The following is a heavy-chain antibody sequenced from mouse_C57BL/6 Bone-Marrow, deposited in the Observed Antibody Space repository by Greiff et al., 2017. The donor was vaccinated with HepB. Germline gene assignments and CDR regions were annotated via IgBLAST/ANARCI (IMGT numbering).Heavy chain of an antibody. CDR2: INPNNGGT. J-gene: IGHJ3*01. CDR1: GYTFTDYY. CDR3: ARRGLLLFAY. V-gene: IGHV1-26*01. D-gene: IGHD2-3*01. Sequence: EVQLQQSGPELVKPGASVKISCKASGYTFTDYYMNWVKQSHGKSLEWIGDINPNNGGTSYNQKFKGKATLTVDKSSSTAYMELRSLTSEDSAVYYCARRGLLLFAYWGQGTLVTVSA.